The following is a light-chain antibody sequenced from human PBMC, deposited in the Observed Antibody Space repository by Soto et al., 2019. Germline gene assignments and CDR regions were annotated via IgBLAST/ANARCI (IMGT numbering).Light chain of an antibody. CDR3: ETWDSNTVV. J-gene: IGLJ2*01. CDR1: SGHSSYI. CDR2: LEGSGSY. V-gene: IGLV4-60*02. Sequence: QLVLTQSSSASASLGSSVKLTCTLSSGHSSYIIAWHQQQPGKAPRYLMKLEGSGSYNEGSGVPDRFSGSSSGADRYLTISNLQFEDVADYYCETWDSNTVVFGGGTKLTVL.